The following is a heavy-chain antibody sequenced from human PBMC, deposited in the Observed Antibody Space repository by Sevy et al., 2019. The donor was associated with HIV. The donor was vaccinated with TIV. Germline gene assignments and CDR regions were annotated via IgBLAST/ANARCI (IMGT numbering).Heavy chain of an antibody. CDR1: GGTIVSSGHY. CDR3: AREAGGYDYDYGMDV. V-gene: IGHV4-39*02. J-gene: IGHJ6*02. D-gene: IGHD5-12*01. Sequence: SETLSLTCSISGGTIVSSGHYWGWIRQTPGKGVEWIGSIYYNGQTFYTPSLKSRLTISIDTSKNQFSLTLSSVTVADTAVYFCAREAGGYDYDYGMDVWGQGTTVTVSS. CDR2: IYYNGQT.